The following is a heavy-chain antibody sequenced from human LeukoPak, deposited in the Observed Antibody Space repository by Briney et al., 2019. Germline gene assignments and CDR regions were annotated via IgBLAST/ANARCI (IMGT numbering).Heavy chain of an antibody. CDR2: INTHNGDT. J-gene: IGHJ6*03. D-gene: IGHD2-2*03. Sequence: ASVKVSCKASGGTFSSYAISWVRQAPGQGLEWMGWINTHNGDTNYAQKLQGRVTMTTDTSTSTAYMELRSLRSDDTAVYYCARDGYRLSGYFYYMDVWGQGTLVTVSS. V-gene: IGHV1-18*01. CDR3: ARDGYRLSGYFYYMDV. CDR1: GGTFSSYA.